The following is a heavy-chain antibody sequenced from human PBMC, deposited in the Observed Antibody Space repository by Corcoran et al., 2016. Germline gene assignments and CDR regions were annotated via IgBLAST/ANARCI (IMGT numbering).Heavy chain of an antibody. CDR2: IYSSGST. CDR1: GGSISSYY. V-gene: IGHV4-4*07. CDR3: ARDGSGNYYNYYYHYGMDV. J-gene: IGHJ6*02. Sequence: QVQLQESGPGLVKPSETLSLTCTVSGGSISSYYWSWIRQPAGKGLEWIGRIYSSGSTNYNPSLKSRVTMSVDTSKNQFSLKLSSVTAADTAVYSCARDGSGNYYNYYYHYGMDVWGQGTTVTVSS. D-gene: IGHD1-26*01.